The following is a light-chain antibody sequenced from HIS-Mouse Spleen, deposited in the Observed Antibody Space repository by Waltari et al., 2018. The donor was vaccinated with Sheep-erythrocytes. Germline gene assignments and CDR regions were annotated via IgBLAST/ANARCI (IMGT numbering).Light chain of an antibody. J-gene: IGLJ1*01. CDR3: CSYAGSYNHV. CDR1: SSYVGGFNL. V-gene: IGLV2-11*01. Sequence: QSALTQPRPVSGSPGQSVTISCTGTSSYVGGFNLVSWYQQHPGKAPKLMIYDVSKRPSGVPDRFSGSKSGNTASLTISGLQAEDEADYYCCSYAGSYNHVFATGTKVTVL. CDR2: DVS.